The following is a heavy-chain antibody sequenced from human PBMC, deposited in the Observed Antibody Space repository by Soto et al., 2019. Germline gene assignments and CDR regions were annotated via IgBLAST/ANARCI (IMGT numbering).Heavy chain of an antibody. CDR1: GGSFSGYY. CDR2: INDRGSI. D-gene: IGHD3-9*01. V-gene: IGHV4-34*01. CDR3: ARESHDILTGPPWVWYFDL. J-gene: IGHJ2*01. Sequence: QVQLQQWGAGPLRPLETLSLTCGVSGGSFSGYYWAWIRQSPGKGLEWIGEINDRGSINYNPSLTSRVSISVDTSKNPYPMNLRSVTAADTAVYYCARESHDILTGPPWVWYFDLWGRGTLVTVSS.